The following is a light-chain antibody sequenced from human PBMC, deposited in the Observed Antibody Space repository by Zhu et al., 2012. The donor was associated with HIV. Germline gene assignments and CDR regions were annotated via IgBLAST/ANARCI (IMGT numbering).Light chain of an antibody. Sequence: EIVMTQSPGTLSLSPGERATLSCRASDNIGNRYLAWYQQKPGQALRLLIYGPSNRATGIPERFSGSGSGTDFTLTISRLESEDFAVYYCRQYFRSPMTFGQGTKLEIK. J-gene: IGKJ1*01. CDR1: DNIGNRY. CDR3: RQYFRSPMT. V-gene: IGKV3-20*01. CDR2: GPS.